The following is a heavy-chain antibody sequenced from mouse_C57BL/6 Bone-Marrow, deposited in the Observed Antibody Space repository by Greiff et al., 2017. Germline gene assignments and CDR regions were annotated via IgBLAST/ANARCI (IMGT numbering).Heavy chain of an antibody. CDR3: APHYCGKGCDV. V-gene: IGHV14-2*01. J-gene: IGHJ1*03. CDR2: IDPEDGET. Sequence: VQLQQSGAELVKPGASVKLSCTASGFNIKDYYMHWVQQRTEQGLEWLGRIDPEDGETKSAPKFQGTATLTADQSSNPAYLQISSLTAEDTAVCYCAPHYCGKGCDVWGTGTTVTVSS. CDR1: GFNIKDYY. D-gene: IGHD1-2*01.